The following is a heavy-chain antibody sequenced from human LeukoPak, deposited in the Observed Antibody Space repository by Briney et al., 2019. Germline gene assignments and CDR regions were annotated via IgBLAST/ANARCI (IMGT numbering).Heavy chain of an antibody. J-gene: IGHJ4*02. V-gene: IGHV3-30-3*01. D-gene: IGHD6-19*01. CDR1: GFTFSSYA. CDR2: ISYDGSNK. CDR3: ARDRFQSSGWYWYCDY. Sequence: GGSLRHSCAASGFTFSSYALHWVRQAPGKGLEWVAVISYDGSNKYYADSVKGRFTISRDNSRNTLYLQMNSLKPEDTAVYYCARDRFQSSGWYWYCDYWGQGTLVTVSS.